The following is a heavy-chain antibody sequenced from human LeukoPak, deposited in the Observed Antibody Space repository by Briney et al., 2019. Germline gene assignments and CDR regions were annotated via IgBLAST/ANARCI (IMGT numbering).Heavy chain of an antibody. D-gene: IGHD6-13*01. CDR3: AKPNMGIAPIDC. CDR2: ISGSGGNT. J-gene: IGHJ4*02. V-gene: IGHV3-23*01. CDR1: GFAFSTYA. Sequence: GESLRLSCAASGFAFSTYAMNWVRQAPGKGLEWVSSISGSGGNTYYADSVKGRFTISRDNSKNTLYLQMSSLRAEDTAVYFCAKPNMGIAPIDCWGQGTLVTVSS.